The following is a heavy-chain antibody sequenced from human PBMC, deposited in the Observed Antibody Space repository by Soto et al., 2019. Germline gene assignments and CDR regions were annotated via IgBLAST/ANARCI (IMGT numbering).Heavy chain of an antibody. CDR1: GSSISSGGYS. D-gene: IGHD2-15*01. V-gene: IGHV4-31*03. CDR3: ARDRAAPAHFNY. J-gene: IGHJ4*02. Sequence: LSLTFTVSGSSISSGGYSWSWTPQHPGKGLEWIGYIYYSGSTYYNPSLKSRVTISVDTSKNQFSLKLSSVTAADTAVYFFARDRAAPAHFNYWGQGTLVTVSS. CDR2: IYYSGST.